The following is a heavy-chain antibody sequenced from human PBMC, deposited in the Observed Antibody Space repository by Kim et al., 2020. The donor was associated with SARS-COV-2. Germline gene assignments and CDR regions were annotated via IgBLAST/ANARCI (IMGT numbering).Heavy chain of an antibody. CDR1: GFSFSNYD. D-gene: IGHD2-2*01. V-gene: IGHV3-13*01. CDR3: ARGPYCSTTSCPVDDAFDV. CDR2: VGTSADT. Sequence: GGSLRLSCAASGFSFSNYDMHWVRQAKGKGLEWVSTVGTSADTFYSASVQGRFTISRDNVKNSLFLQMNSLSAGDTAVYYCARGPYCSTTSCPVDDAFDV. J-gene: IGHJ3*01.